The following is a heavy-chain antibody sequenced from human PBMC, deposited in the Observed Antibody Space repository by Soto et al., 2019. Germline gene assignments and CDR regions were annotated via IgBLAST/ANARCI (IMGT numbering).Heavy chain of an antibody. V-gene: IGHV4-39*01. CDR3: ARNFFEISVLMVYAMDFDY. CDR1: GGSISSSSYY. Sequence: SETLSLTCTVSGGSISSSSYYWGWIRQPPGKGLEWIGSIYYSGSTYYNPSLKSRVTISVDTSKNQFSLKLSSVTAADTAVYYCARNFFEISVLMVYAMDFDYWGQGTLVTVSS. CDR2: IYYSGST. J-gene: IGHJ4*02. D-gene: IGHD2-8*01.